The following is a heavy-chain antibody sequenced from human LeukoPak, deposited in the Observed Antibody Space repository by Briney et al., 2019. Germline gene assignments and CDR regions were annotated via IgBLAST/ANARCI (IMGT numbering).Heavy chain of an antibody. D-gene: IGHD2/OR15-2a*01. CDR2: IYHSGST. CDR3: ARANSAVFYYCGMDV. V-gene: IGHV4-30-2*01. CDR1: GGSISSGGYS. J-gene: IGHJ6*02. Sequence: SETLSLTCAVSGGSISSGGYSWSWIRQPPGKGLEWIGYIYHSGSTYYNPSLKSRVTISVDRSKNQFSLKLSSVTAAGTAVYYCARANSAVFYYCGMDVWGQGTTVTVSS.